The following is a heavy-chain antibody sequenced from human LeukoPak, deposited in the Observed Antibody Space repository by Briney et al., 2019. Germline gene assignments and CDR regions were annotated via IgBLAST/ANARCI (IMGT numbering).Heavy chain of an antibody. Sequence: GGSLRLSCAASGFTFSDYNMRWLRQAPGKGLEWVSSVSRSGSTKYYADSVKGRFTISRDNAKNSLYLQMNSLRAEDTAVYYCAREGALLWFGEPSQLYSFDYWGQGTLVTVSS. CDR1: GFTFSDYN. CDR3: AREGALLWFGEPSQLYSFDY. CDR2: VSRSGSTK. V-gene: IGHV3-11*04. D-gene: IGHD3-10*01. J-gene: IGHJ4*02.